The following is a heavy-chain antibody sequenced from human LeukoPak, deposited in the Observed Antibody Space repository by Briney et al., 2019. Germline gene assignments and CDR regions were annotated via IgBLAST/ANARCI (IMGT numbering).Heavy chain of an antibody. CDR3: ARDYGDYGSHWDDFGI. D-gene: IGHD4-17*01. CDR2: ISPNSGGT. CDR1: GYTFTDYY. Sequence: ASVKVSCKASGYTFTDYYIHWVREAPGQGLEWMGWISPNSGGTKYAQKFQGRVTMTRDTSISTAYMELSRLRSDDTAVYYCARDYGDYGSHWDDFGIWGQGTLVTVSS. V-gene: IGHV1-2*02. J-gene: IGHJ3*02.